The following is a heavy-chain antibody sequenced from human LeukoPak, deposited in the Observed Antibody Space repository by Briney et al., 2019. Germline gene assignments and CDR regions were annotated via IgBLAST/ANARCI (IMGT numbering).Heavy chain of an antibody. CDR3: AIDGRITIIVVAFQH. CDR1: GFTFSSYG. J-gene: IGHJ1*01. Sequence: PGGSLRLSCAASGFTFSSYGMHWVRQAPGKGLEWVAFIRYDGSNKYYADSVKGRFTISRDNSKNTLYLQMNSLRAEDTAVYYCAIDGRITIIVVAFQHWGQGTLVTVSS. D-gene: IGHD3-22*01. V-gene: IGHV3-30*02. CDR2: IRYDGSNK.